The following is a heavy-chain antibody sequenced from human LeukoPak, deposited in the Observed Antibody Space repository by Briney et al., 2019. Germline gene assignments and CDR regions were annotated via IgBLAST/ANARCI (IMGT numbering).Heavy chain of an antibody. V-gene: IGHV1-2*02. Sequence: ASVKVSCKASGYTFTAYYIHWVRQAPGQGLEWMGWINPNSGGTNYAQKFRGRVTMTGDTSINTAYMELSRLRSDDTAVYYCARGAIVGATARFFQRWGQGTPVTVSS. CDR1: GYTFTAYY. CDR3: ARGAIVGATARFFQR. J-gene: IGHJ1*01. D-gene: IGHD1-26*01. CDR2: INPNSGGT.